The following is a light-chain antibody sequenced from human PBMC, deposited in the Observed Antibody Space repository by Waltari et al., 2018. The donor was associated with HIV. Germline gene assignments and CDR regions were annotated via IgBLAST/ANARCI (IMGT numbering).Light chain of an antibody. CDR3: QQYINRPPYT. J-gene: IGKJ2*01. CDR1: QSVSSN. CDR2: GAS. V-gene: IGKV3-15*01. Sequence: EIVMTQSPATLSVSPGERATLSCRASQSVSSNLAWYQQKPGQAPRFLIYGASTRATGVPARFSGSGSGTEFTLTISSLQSEDFAVYYCQQYINRPPYTFGQGTKLEI.